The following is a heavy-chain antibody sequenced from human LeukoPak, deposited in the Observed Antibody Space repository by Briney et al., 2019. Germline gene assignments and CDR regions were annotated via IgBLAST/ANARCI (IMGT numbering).Heavy chain of an antibody. V-gene: IGHV1-46*01. CDR2: INPSGGST. Sequence: GASVKVSCKASGYTFTSYYMHWVRQAPGQGLEWMGIINPSGGSTSYAQKFQGRVTMTRDMSTSTVYMELSSLRSEDTAVYYCARDRRFSIAAAGTRGYRFDPWGQGTLVTVSS. D-gene: IGHD6-13*01. CDR1: GYTFTSYY. CDR3: ARDRRFSIAAAGTRGYRFDP. J-gene: IGHJ5*02.